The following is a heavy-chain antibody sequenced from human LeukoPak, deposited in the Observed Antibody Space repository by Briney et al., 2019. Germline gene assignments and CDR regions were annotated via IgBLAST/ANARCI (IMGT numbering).Heavy chain of an antibody. CDR1: GFTFSSYA. J-gene: IGHJ5*02. V-gene: IGHV3-30-3*01. CDR2: ISYDGSNK. CDR3: AKDGEMATISGWFDP. D-gene: IGHD5-24*01. Sequence: GGSLRLSCAASGFTFSSYAMHWVRQAPGKGLEWVAVISYDGSNKYYADSVKGRFTISRDNAKNSLYLQMNSLRAEDTALYYCAKDGEMATISGWFDPWGQGTLVTVSS.